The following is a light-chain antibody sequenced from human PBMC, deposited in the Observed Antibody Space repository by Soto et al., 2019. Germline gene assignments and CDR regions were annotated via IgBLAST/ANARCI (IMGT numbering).Light chain of an antibody. CDR1: RDIGKY. CDR2: AAS. J-gene: IGKJ5*01. V-gene: IGKV1-33*01. CDR3: QRYDSLPPT. Sequence: DIPMTQSPSSLSASVGDRVTITCQASRDIGKYLNWFQEKPGKAPKLLIYAASNLQTGVPSRFSGSGSGTDFTFTISSLQPEDFATYYCQRYDSLPPTFGQGTRLE.